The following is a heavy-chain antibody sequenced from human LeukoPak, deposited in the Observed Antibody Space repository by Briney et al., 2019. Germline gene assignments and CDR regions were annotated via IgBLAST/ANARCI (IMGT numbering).Heavy chain of an antibody. CDR2: ISGSGGST. V-gene: IGHV3-23*01. J-gene: IGHJ4*02. D-gene: IGHD6-13*01. CDR1: GFTFSSYA. Sequence: GGSLRLSCAASGFTFSSYAMSWVHQAPGKGLEWVSAISGSGGSTYYADSVKGRFTIPRDNSKNTLYLQMNSLRAEDTAVFYCAKVEQQLVMEYYFDYWGQGTLVTVSS. CDR3: AKVEQQLVMEYYFDY.